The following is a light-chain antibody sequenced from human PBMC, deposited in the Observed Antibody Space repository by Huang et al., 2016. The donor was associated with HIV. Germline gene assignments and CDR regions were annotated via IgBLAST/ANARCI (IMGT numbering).Light chain of an antibody. CDR1: QSLLHSNGYNY. V-gene: IGKV2-28*01. J-gene: IGKJ5*01. CDR3: MQALETPIT. CDR2: LGS. Sequence: DIVMTQSPLSLPVTPGEPASISCKYSQSLLHSNGYNYLDWYLQKPGQSTQLLISLGSNRASGVPDRFSGSGSGTDFTLKISRVEAEDVGVYYCMQALETPITFGQGTRLEIK.